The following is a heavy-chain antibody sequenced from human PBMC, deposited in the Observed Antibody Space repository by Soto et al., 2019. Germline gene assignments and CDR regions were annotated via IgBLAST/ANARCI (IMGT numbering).Heavy chain of an antibody. CDR2: INPSGDGT. CDR3: ARVALGYDYADV. V-gene: IGHV1-46*02. J-gene: IGHJ6*02. CDR1: GCTCNAFY. D-gene: IGHD4-17*01. Sequence: AAVKVSCKACGCTCNAFYMHWVRQAPGQGLEWMGVINPSGDGTSYAQKFQGRVTMTRDTSTSTVYMELSRLRSEDTAVYYCARVALGYDYADVWGQGTTVTVSS.